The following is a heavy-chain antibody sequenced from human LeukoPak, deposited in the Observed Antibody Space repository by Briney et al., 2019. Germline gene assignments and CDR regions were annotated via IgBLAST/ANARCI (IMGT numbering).Heavy chain of an antibody. CDR1: GFTFSSYS. J-gene: IGHJ4*02. D-gene: IGHD3-10*01. CDR3: ARDRGFGELIDY. CDR2: IGSSTGTK. V-gene: IGHV3-48*04. Sequence: PGGSLRLSCAASGFTFSSYSMNWVRQAPGKGLEWLSYIGSSTGTKYHADSVKGRFSISRDNAKNSLYLQMNSLRVEDTAVYYCARDRGFGELIDYWGQGTLVTVPS.